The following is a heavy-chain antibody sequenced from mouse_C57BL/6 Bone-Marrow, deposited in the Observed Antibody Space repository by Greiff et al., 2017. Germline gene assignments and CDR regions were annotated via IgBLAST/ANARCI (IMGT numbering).Heavy chain of an antibody. Sequence: SGAELVRPGASVQMSCKASGSPFTSYNMHWVKQTPRQGLEWIGAISPGNGDTSSNQKFKGKATLTVDKTSSTAYMQLSSLTSEDSAVYICLTNTYFDYWGQGTTLTVSS. V-gene: IGHV1-12*01. J-gene: IGHJ2*01. CDR2: ISPGNGDT. CDR3: LTNTYFDY. D-gene: IGHD2-13*01. CDR1: GSPFTSYN.